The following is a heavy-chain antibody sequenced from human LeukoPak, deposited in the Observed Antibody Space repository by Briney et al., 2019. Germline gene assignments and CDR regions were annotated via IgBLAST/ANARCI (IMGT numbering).Heavy chain of an antibody. Sequence: GGSLRLSCAASGFTLRSYWMHWVRQAPGKGLVRVSRINGDGSSTSYADSVKGRLTISRDNAKNMVYLQMNSLRVEDTAVYYCARAWGSDYDLNYWGQGTLVTVSS. CDR2: INGDGSST. CDR3: ARAWGSDYDLNY. D-gene: IGHD5-12*01. J-gene: IGHJ4*02. CDR1: GFTLRSYW. V-gene: IGHV3-74*01.